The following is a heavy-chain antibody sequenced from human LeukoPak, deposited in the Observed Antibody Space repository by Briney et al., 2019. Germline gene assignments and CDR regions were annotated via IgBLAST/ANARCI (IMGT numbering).Heavy chain of an antibody. CDR2: INPSGGST. V-gene: IGHV1-46*01. Sequence: ASVKVSCKAFGYTFISYYMHWVRQAPGQGLEWMGIINPSGGSTSYAQKFQGRVTMTRDTSTSTVYMELSSLRSEDTAVYYCAREDNRLEIDYWGQGTLVTVSS. CDR3: AREDNRLEIDY. D-gene: IGHD6-25*01. CDR1: GYTFISYY. J-gene: IGHJ4*02.